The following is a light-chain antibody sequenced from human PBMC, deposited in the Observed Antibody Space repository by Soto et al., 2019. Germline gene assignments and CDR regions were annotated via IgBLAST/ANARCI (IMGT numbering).Light chain of an antibody. CDR2: VAS. V-gene: IGKV3-15*01. J-gene: IGKJ1*01. Sequence: ETLMTQSPATLSVSPGERATLSCRASQSVNNNLAWYQQKLGQDPRVLIYVASTRATGIPARFTGSGSGTEFILTITSLQPEDAAVYYCQEYNTGPRTFGQGTKVEF. CDR1: QSVNNN. CDR3: QEYNTGPRT.